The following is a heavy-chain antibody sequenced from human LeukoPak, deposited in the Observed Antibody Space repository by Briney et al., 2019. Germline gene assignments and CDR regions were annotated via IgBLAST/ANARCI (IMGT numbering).Heavy chain of an antibody. D-gene: IGHD1-26*01. V-gene: IGHV3-23*01. Sequence: GGSLRLSCAASGFTFSSYAMSWVRQAPGKGLEWVSAISGSGGSTYYADSVKGRFTIPRDDSKNTLYLQMNSLRAEDTAVYYCAKDRWGSGSYFNSYDAFDIWGQGTMVTVSS. J-gene: IGHJ3*02. CDR2: ISGSGGST. CDR1: GFTFSSYA. CDR3: AKDRWGSGSYFNSYDAFDI.